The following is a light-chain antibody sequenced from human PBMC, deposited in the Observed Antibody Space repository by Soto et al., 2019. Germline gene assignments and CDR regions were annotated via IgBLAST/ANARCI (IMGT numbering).Light chain of an antibody. J-gene: IGKJ3*01. CDR2: GAS. CDR3: QQYGSSPEFT. V-gene: IGKV3-20*01. CDR1: QSVSSTS. Sequence: EIVLTQSPDTLSLSPGERATLSCRASQSVSSTSLAWYQQKPGQAPRLLIYGASSRATGIPDRFNGSGSGTDFTLTISRLEPEDFAVYYCQQYGSSPEFTFGPGTKVDIK.